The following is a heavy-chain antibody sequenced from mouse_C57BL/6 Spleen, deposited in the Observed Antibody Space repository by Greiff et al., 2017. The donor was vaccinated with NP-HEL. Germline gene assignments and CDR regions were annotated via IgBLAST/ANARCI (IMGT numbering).Heavy chain of an antibody. CDR3: ARGIYYGSSYDWYFDV. V-gene: IGHV1-54*01. CDR1: GYAFTNYL. Sequence: VQLQQSGAELVRPGTSVKVSCKASGYAFTNYLIEWVKQRPGQGLEWIGVINPGSGGTNYNEKFKGKATLTADKSSSTAYMQLSSLTSEDSAVYFCARGIYYGSSYDWYFDVWGTGTTVTVSS. J-gene: IGHJ1*03. D-gene: IGHD1-1*01. CDR2: INPGSGGT.